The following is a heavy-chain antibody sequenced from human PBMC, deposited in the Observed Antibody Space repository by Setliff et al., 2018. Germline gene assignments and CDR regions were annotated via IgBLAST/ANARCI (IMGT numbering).Heavy chain of an antibody. J-gene: IGHJ6*03. CDR1: GGSISSYY. CDR3: ARSNMGNYYDSGRYYYYYYMDV. V-gene: IGHV4-4*07. CDR2: IYTSGTT. Sequence: SETLSLTCTVSGGSISSYYWIWIRQPAGKGLEWIGHIYTSGTTKYNPSLKSRVTISVDASKNQYFLKLTSVTAADTDVYYCARSNMGNYYDSGRYYYYYYMDVWGKGTTVTVSS. D-gene: IGHD3-10*01.